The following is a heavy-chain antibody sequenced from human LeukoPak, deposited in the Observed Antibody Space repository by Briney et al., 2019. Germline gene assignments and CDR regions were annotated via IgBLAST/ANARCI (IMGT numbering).Heavy chain of an antibody. V-gene: IGHV4-31*03. D-gene: IGHD3-10*01. CDR2: IYYSGST. J-gene: IGHJ4*02. CDR1: GGSISSGGYY. Sequence: SQTLSLTCTVSGGSISSGGYYWSWIRQHPGKGLEWIGYIYYSGSTYYNPSLKSRVTISVDTSKNQFSLKLSSVTAADTAVYYCARGPYYYGSGRTGGDYFDYWGQGTLVTVSS. CDR3: ARGPYYYGSGRTGGDYFDY.